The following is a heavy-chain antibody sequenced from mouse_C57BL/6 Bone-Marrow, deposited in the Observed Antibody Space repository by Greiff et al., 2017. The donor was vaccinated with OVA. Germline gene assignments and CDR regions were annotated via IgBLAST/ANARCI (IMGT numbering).Heavy chain of an antibody. D-gene: IGHD2-1*01. V-gene: IGHV2-2*01. CDR2: IWSGGST. Sequence: VQLVESGPGLVQPSQSLSITCTVSGFSLTSYGVHWVRQSPGQGLEWLGVIWSGGSTAYNAAFISRLSISKDKSKCQVFFKMNSLQADDTAIDYCARGRVDYGNSLDYWGQGTSVTVSS. J-gene: IGHJ4*01. CDR1: GFSLTSYG. CDR3: ARGRVDYGNSLDY.